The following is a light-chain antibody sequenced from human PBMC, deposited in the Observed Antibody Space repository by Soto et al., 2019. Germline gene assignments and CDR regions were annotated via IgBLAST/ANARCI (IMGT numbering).Light chain of an antibody. CDR2: LNSDGSH. CDR3: QTLGTCIHYV. CDR1: SGHSSYA. V-gene: IGLV4-69*01. Sequence: QPVLTQSPSASASLGASVKLTCTLSSGHSSYAIAWHQQQPEKGPRYLMKLNSDGSHSKGDGIPDRFSGSSSGAERSLTISSLQYEDEADYYCQTLGTCIHYVFGTGTKLTVL. J-gene: IGLJ1*01.